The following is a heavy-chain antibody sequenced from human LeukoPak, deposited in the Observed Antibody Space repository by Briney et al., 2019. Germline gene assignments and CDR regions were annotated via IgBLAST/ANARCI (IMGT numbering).Heavy chain of an antibody. Sequence: GGSLKLSCAASGFSFSSYAMSWVRQAPGKGLEWVSSISGSGDSTYYAESVKGRFTISRDNSKNTLFLQMNSLRAEDTAVFYCVKRSGYTTGWFFDFWGQGTLVTVSS. V-gene: IGHV3-23*01. J-gene: IGHJ4*02. CDR3: VKRSGYTTGWFFDF. CDR2: ISGSGDST. CDR1: GFSFSSYA. D-gene: IGHD6-19*01.